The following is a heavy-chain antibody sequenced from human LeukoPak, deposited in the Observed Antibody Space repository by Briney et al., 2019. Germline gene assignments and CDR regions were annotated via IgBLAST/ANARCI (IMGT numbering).Heavy chain of an antibody. V-gene: IGHV4-61*01. CDR1: GTSISSTPYY. Sequence: SETLSLTCTVSGTSISSTPYYWSWIRQPPGKGLEWIGYIYYSGSTNYNPSLKSRVTISVDTSKNQFSLKLSSVTAADTAVYYCARVRVATIIFDYWGQGTLVTVSS. CDR3: ARVRVATIIFDY. D-gene: IGHD5-12*01. CDR2: IYYSGST. J-gene: IGHJ4*02.